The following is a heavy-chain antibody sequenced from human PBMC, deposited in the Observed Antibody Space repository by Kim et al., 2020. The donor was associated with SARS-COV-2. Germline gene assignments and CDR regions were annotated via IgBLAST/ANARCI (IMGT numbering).Heavy chain of an antibody. V-gene: IGHV3-7*01. CDR3: ARDRSGYYDSSGYSGDDAFDI. CDR2: IKQDGSEK. D-gene: IGHD3-22*01. J-gene: IGHJ3*02. Sequence: GGSLRLSCAASGFTFSSYWMSWVRQAPGKGLEWVANIKQDGSEKYYVDSVKGRFTISRDNAKNSLYLQMNSLRAEDTAVYYCARDRSGYYDSSGYSGDDAFDIWGQGTMVTVSS. CDR1: GFTFSSYW.